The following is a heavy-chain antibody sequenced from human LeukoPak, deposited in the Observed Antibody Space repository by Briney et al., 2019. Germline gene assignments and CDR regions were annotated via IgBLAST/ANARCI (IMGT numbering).Heavy chain of an antibody. V-gene: IGHV3-20*04. J-gene: IGHJ4*02. D-gene: IGHD2-21*02. CDR1: GFTFDDYG. Sequence: RPGGSLRLSCAASGFTFDDYGMSWVRQAPGKGLEWVSGINWNGGSTGYADSVKGRFTISRDNAKNSLYLQMNSLRAEDTAVYYCALSGSAYCGGDCYSHFGYWGQGTLVTVSS. CDR3: ALSGSAYCGGDCYSHFGY. CDR2: INWNGGST.